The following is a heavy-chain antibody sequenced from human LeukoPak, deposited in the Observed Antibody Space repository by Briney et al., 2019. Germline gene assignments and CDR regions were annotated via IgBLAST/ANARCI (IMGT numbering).Heavy chain of an antibody. CDR2: ISHDGSNK. D-gene: IGHD3-16*01. Sequence: GGSLRLSCAASGFPFSDYGMYWVRQAPGKGLEWLAVISHDGSNKHYADSVKGRITISRDNSMNTLYLQMNGLTAEDTAVYYCAKVRWGSDNALDSWGQGTLVTGSS. J-gene: IGHJ4*02. CDR3: AKVRWGSDNALDS. CDR1: GFPFSDYG. V-gene: IGHV3-30*18.